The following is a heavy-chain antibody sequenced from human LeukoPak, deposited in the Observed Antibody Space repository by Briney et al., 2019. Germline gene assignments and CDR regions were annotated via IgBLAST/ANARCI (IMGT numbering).Heavy chain of an antibody. J-gene: IGHJ4*02. Sequence: ASVKVSCKSSGYTFNNHAISWVRQAPGQGLEWMGWISPYNGGTNYAQNLQGRVSMTTDTSTSTAYMELRSLRSDDTAVYFCARYGHSPFFDYWGQGTLVIVSS. CDR1: GYTFNNHA. CDR3: ARYGHSPFFDY. V-gene: IGHV1-18*01. D-gene: IGHD4-17*01. CDR2: ISPYNGGT.